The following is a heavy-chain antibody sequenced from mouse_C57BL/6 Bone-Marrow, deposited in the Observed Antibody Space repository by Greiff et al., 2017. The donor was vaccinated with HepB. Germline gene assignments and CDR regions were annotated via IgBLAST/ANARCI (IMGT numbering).Heavy chain of an antibody. CDR2: IDPSDSYT. Sequence: QVQLQQPGAELVMPGASVKLSCKASGYTFTSYWMHWVKQRPGQGLEWIGEIDPSDSYTNYNQKFKGKSTLTVDKSSSTAYMQLSSLTSEDSAVYYCARHYYEYDEGFAYWGQGTLVTVSA. V-gene: IGHV1-69*01. D-gene: IGHD2-4*01. CDR3: ARHYYEYDEGFAY. CDR1: GYTFTSYW. J-gene: IGHJ3*01.